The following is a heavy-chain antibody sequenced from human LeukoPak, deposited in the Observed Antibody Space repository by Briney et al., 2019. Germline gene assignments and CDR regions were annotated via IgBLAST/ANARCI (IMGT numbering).Heavy chain of an antibody. Sequence: PGGSLRLSCEVSGFIFSSYWMSWVRQAPGKGLEWVGNINQEGSERNHGDSVNGRFTISRDNAENSLYLQMNSLRAEDTAVYYCARIIGAFGTYRYDPWGQGTLVSVSS. CDR3: ARIIGAFGTYRYDP. D-gene: IGHD3-16*02. J-gene: IGHJ5*02. CDR2: INQEGSER. CDR1: GFIFSSYW. V-gene: IGHV3-7*01.